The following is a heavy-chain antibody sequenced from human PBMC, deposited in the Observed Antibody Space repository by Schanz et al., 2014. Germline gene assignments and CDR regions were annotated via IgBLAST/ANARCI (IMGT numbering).Heavy chain of an antibody. Sequence: EVQLVESGGGLIQPGGSLRLSCAVSGFSVSTNYMSWVRQAPGKGLEWVSSIYINSGSTNYADSVKGRFIISRDSSKNTLFLQMNRLRAEDTAVYCCARDEGRDGYNLAFDVWGQGTLVTVSS. CDR3: ARDEGRDGYNLAFDV. D-gene: IGHD5-12*01. J-gene: IGHJ3*01. CDR1: GFSVSTNY. CDR2: IYINSGST. V-gene: IGHV3-53*01.